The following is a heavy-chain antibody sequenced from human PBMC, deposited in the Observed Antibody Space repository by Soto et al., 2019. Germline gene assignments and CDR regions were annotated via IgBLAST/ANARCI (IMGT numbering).Heavy chain of an antibody. CDR2: FDPEDDET. J-gene: IGHJ4*02. CDR3: ATLSSWVSTYYYDSSGYYYAY. Sequence: QVQLVQSGAEVKKPGASVKVSCKVSGYTLTELSMHWVRQAPGKGLEWMGGFDPEDDETIYAQKFQGRVTMTEDTSTDTAYMELSSLRSEDTAVYYCATLSSWVSTYYYDSSGYYYAYWGPGTLVTVSS. D-gene: IGHD3-22*01. CDR1: GYTLTELS. V-gene: IGHV1-24*01.